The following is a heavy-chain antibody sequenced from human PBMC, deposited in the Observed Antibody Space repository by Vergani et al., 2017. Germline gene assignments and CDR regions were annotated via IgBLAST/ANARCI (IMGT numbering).Heavy chain of an antibody. CDR2: IVVGSGNT. J-gene: IGHJ6*03. D-gene: IGHD3-22*01. V-gene: IGHV1-58*01. CDR3: AADPTYYYDSSGYIPLYYYYYMDV. Sequence: QMPLVQSGPEVKKPGTSVKVSCTASGFTFTSSAVQWVRQARGQRLEWIGWIVVGSGNTNYAQKFQERVTITRDMSTSTAYMELSSLRSEDTAVYYCAADPTYYYDSSGYIPLYYYYYMDVWGKGTTVTVSS. CDR1: GFTFTSSA.